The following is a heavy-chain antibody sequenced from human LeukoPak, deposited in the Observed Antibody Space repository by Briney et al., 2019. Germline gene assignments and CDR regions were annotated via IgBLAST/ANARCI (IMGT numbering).Heavy chain of an antibody. J-gene: IGHJ6*03. CDR2: ISGSGGST. V-gene: IGHV3-23*01. CDR1: GFTFNSYA. Sequence: GGSLRLSCAASGFTFNSYAMSWVRQAPGKGLEWVSAISGSGGSTYYADSVKGRFTISRDNSKNTLYLQMNSLRAEDTAVYYCAKGARAYGSGSYKLFYYYMDVWGKGTTVTVSS. CDR3: AKGARAYGSGSYKLFYYYMDV. D-gene: IGHD3-10*01.